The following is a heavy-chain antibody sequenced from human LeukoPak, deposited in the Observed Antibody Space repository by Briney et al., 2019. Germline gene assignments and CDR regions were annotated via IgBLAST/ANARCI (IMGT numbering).Heavy chain of an antibody. D-gene: IGHD6-6*01. CDR2: IIPIFGTA. CDR1: GGTFSSYA. Sequence: GASVKVSCKASGGTFSSYAISWVRQAPGQGLEWMGGIIPIFGTANYAQKFQGRVTITADESTSTAYMELSSLRSEDTAVYYCARVWESSSSQYYYYYYYMDVWGKGTTVTVSS. J-gene: IGHJ6*03. CDR3: ARVWESSSSQYYYYYYYMDV. V-gene: IGHV1-69*13.